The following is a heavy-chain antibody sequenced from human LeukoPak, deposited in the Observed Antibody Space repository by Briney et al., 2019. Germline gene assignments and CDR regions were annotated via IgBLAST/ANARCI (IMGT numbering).Heavy chain of an antibody. D-gene: IGHD3-16*01. CDR1: GGSITSGSYY. CDR3: ARRGDY. CDR2: IYYTGAT. V-gene: IGHV4-39*01. J-gene: IGHJ4*02. Sequence: LETLSLTCTVSGGSITSGSYYWGWIRRPPGKGLEWIGAIYYTGATYYNPSLKSRVTISADTSKNQFSLRLTSVTAADTAVYYCARRGDYWGQGILVTVSS.